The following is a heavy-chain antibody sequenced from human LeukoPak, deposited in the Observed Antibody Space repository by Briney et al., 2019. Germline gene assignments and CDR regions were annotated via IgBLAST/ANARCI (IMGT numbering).Heavy chain of an antibody. J-gene: IGHJ4*02. CDR1: GFTFSTYA. D-gene: IGHD5-24*01. CDR2: ISSSGGCI. Sequence: KPGGSLRLSCAASGFTFSTYAMTWVRQAPGKGLEWVSTISSSGGCIYYGDSVKGRFTISRDNSKNTLYLQMNSLRAKDTAVYYCAKGHLGVEMGRLDYWGQGTLVTVSS. CDR3: AKGHLGVEMGRLDY. V-gene: IGHV3-21*01.